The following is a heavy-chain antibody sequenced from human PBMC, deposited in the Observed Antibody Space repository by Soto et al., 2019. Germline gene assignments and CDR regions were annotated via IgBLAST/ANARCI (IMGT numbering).Heavy chain of an antibody. CDR1: GFTFDKYA. Sequence: PGGSLRLSCAASGFTFDKYAFAWVRQAPEKGLEWVSAITVAGDNMYYTDSVKGRFIISRDNSKNTVYMQMNSLRVEDTAIYYCANVMILRFSEWSTSDDPLGPGTLVNLSS. D-gene: IGHD3-3*01. CDR2: ITVAGDNM. J-gene: IGHJ5*02. V-gene: IGHV3-23*01. CDR3: ANVMILRFSEWSTSDDP.